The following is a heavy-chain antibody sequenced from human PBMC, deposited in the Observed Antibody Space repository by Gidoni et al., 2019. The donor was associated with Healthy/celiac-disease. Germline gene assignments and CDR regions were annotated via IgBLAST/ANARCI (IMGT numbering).Heavy chain of an antibody. V-gene: IGHV1-69*01. CDR2: IIPIFGTA. CDR1: GGTFSSYA. CDR3: ARDRITIFGVVTRRFYYYGMDV. D-gene: IGHD3-3*01. J-gene: IGHJ6*02. Sequence: QVQLVQSGAEVTKPGSSVKVSCKASGGTFSSYAISWVRQTPGQGLEWMGGIIPIFGTANYAQRFQGRVTITADESTSTAYMELSSLRSEDTAVYYCARDRITIFGVVTRRFYYYGMDVWGQGTTVTVSS.